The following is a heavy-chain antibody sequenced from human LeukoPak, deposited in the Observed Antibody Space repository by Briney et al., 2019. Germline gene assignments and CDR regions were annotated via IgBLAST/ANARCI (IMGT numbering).Heavy chain of an antibody. CDR1: GFTFDDYA. V-gene: IGHV3-9*01. CDR3: AKDKYYDSSGYYYFDY. Sequence: GGSLRLSCAASGFTFDDYAMHWVRQARGKGLEWVSAISWNSGSIGYADSVKGRFTISRDNAKNSLYLQMNSLRAEDTALYYCAKDKYYDSSGYYYFDYWGQGTLVTVSS. CDR2: ISWNSGSI. D-gene: IGHD3-22*01. J-gene: IGHJ4*02.